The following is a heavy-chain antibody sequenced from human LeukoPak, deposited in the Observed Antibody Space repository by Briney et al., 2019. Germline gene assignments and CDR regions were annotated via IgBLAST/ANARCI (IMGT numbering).Heavy chain of an antibody. V-gene: IGHV4-34*01. CDR2: IYYRGGT. J-gene: IGHJ4*02. CDR3: AGRQVTTSDY. CDR1: GWSFSGYY. Sequence: SDTLSLTCDVYGWSFSGYYWRWMRQPPGKGLEWMGSIYYRGGTFYNPPLTSRGTISAATSKNQLSLNQGSVTAPDKAVVYCAGRQVTTSDYWGEGALVTVSP. D-gene: IGHD4-17*01.